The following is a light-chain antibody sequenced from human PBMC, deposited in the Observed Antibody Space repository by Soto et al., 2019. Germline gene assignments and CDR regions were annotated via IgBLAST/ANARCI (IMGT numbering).Light chain of an antibody. CDR1: QSVLYSSNNKNY. V-gene: IGKV4-1*01. J-gene: IGKJ4*02. CDR2: WAS. Sequence: DIVMTQSPDSLAVSLGERATINCKSSQSVLYSSNNKNYLAWYQQKPGQPPKLLIYWASTRDSGVPDRFSGSGSGTDFSLTISSLQAEDVAVYYCQEYYSTPPTFGGGTKVESK. CDR3: QEYYSTPPT.